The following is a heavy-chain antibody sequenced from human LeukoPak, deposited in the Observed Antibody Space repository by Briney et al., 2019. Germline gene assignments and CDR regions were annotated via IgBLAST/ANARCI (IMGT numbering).Heavy chain of an antibody. D-gene: IGHD6-13*01. CDR1: GGSISSGDYY. J-gene: IGHJ5*02. CDR2: IYYSGST. CDR3: ARDFAGPRNWFDP. Sequence: PSETLSLTCTVSGGSISSGDYYWSWIRQPPGKGLEWIGYIYYSGSTNYNPSLKSRVTISVDTSKNQFSLKLSSVTAADTAVYYCARDFAGPRNWFDPWGQGTLVTVSS. V-gene: IGHV4-61*08.